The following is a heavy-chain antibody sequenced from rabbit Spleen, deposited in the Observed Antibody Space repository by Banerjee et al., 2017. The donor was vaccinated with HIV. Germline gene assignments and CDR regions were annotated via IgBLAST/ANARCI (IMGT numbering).Heavy chain of an antibody. J-gene: IGHJ3*01. V-gene: IGHV1S40*01. D-gene: IGHD1-1*01. CDR1: GFSFSSEFY. CDR2: IYAGSSGNT. CDR3: ARDTATSFSTYGMDL. Sequence: QSLEESGGDLVKPGASLTLTCTASGFSFSSEFYMCWVRQAPGKGLEWIACIYAGSSGNTYSAIWAKGRFTISKTSSTTVTLQMTSLTAADTATYFCARDTATSFSTYGMDLWGQGTLVTVS.